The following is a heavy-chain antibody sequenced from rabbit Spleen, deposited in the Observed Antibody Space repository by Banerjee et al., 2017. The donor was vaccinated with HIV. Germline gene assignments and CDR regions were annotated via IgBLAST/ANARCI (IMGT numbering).Heavy chain of an antibody. Sequence: EESGGDLVKPGASLTLTCTASGFDFSSYGVNWVRQAPGKGLEWIGYIDPIFHSTYYATWVNGRFTISRHNAQNTLFLQLDSLTAADTATYFCLRDRANIGGDYGPYYFDLWGPGTLVTVS. D-gene: IGHD2-1*01. CDR1: GFDFSSYG. CDR2: IDPIFHST. CDR3: LRDRANIGGDYGPYYFDL. J-gene: IGHJ4*01. V-gene: IGHV1S47*01.